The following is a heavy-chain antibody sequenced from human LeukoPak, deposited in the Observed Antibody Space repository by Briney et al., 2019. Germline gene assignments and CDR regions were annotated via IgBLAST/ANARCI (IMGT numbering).Heavy chain of an antibody. V-gene: IGHV3-21*01. CDR1: GFTFSNTW. Sequence: PGGSLRLSCLASGFTFSNTWMNWVRQAPGKGLEWVSSISSSSSYIYYADSVKGRFTISRDNAKNSLYLQMNSLRAEDTAVYYCARFRTGGVVAASRGYYYYGMDVWGQGTTVTVSS. CDR3: ARFRTGGVVAASRGYYYYGMDV. D-gene: IGHD2-15*01. J-gene: IGHJ6*02. CDR2: ISSSSSYI.